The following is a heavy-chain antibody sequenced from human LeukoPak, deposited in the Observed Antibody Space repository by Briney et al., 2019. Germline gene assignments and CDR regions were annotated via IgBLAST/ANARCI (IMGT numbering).Heavy chain of an antibody. Sequence: GGSLRLSCAASGFTFSSYGMSWVRQAPGKGLEWVSAISGSGGSTYYADSVKGRFTISRDNAKKSLYLQMKSLRAEDTAVYYCARHLSGVTGYSYGRGIDYWGQGTLVTVSS. V-gene: IGHV3-23*01. J-gene: IGHJ4*02. D-gene: IGHD5-18*01. CDR2: ISGSGGST. CDR3: ARHLSGVTGYSYGRGIDY. CDR1: GFTFSSYG.